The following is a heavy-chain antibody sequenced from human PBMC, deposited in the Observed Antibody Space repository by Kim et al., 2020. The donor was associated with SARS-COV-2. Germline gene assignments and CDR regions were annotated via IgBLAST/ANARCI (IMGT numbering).Heavy chain of an antibody. Sequence: SETLSLTCTVSGGSISSSSYYWGWIRQPPGKGLEWIGSIYYSGSTYYNPSLKSRVTISVDTSKNQFSLKLSSVTAADTAVYYCARFYPKGYCSGGSCSPTHNWFDPWGQGTLVTVSS. CDR1: GGSISSSSYY. V-gene: IGHV4-39*01. CDR3: ARFYPKGYCSGGSCSPTHNWFDP. J-gene: IGHJ5*02. CDR2: IYYSGST. D-gene: IGHD2-15*01.